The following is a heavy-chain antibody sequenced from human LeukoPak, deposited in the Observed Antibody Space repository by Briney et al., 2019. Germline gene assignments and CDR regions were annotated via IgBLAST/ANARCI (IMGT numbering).Heavy chain of an antibody. D-gene: IGHD6-19*01. CDR3: ASAEPINSSGLPYFDY. CDR1: GGSFSGYY. Sequence: SETLSLTCAVYGGSFSGYYWSWIRQPPGKGLEWTGEINHSGSTNYNPSLKSRVTISVDTSKNQFSLKLSSVTAADTAVYYCASAEPINSSGLPYFDYWGQGTLVTVSS. V-gene: IGHV4-34*01. J-gene: IGHJ4*02. CDR2: INHSGST.